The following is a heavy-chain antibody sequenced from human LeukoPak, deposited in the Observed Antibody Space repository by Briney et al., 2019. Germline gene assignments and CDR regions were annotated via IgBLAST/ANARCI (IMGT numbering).Heavy chain of an antibody. V-gene: IGHV4-31*03. D-gene: IGHD2-21*02. CDR3: ARGPLAYCGGDCCNNWFDP. Sequence: PSQSLSLTCTVSGGSISSGGYYWSWLRQHPGKGLEWTGNIYSSTSTHYNPSLKSRVTISVDTSKNQFSLKLSSVTATDTAVYYCARGPLAYCGGDCCNNWFDPWGQGTLVTVSS. CDR2: IYSSTST. J-gene: IGHJ5*02. CDR1: GGSISSGGYY.